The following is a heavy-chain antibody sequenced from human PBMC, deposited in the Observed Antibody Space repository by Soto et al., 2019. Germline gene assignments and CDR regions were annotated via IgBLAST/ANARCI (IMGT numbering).Heavy chain of an antibody. CDR3: ARGKGMEENHSYYGMDI. CDR2: LNGGTGQT. J-gene: IGHJ6*02. Sequence: VASVKVSCKASGYTFSTYGMHWVRQAPGQSLEWMGWLNGGTGQTRYSQRFQDRVIITRDTSASTGYMELRSLRSEDTAVYYCARGKGMEENHSYYGMDIWRQGTTVTVSS. D-gene: IGHD3-10*01. CDR1: GYTFSTYG. V-gene: IGHV1-3*01.